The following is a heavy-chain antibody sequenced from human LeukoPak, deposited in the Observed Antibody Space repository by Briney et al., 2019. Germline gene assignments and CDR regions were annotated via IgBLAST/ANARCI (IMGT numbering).Heavy chain of an antibody. D-gene: IGHD6-13*01. CDR3: ARLAVIAAAGIGFLDV. Sequence: MSSQTLSLTCTVSGGSISSGSYYWSWIRQPAGKGLEWIGRIYTSGSTNYNPSLKSRVTMSVDTSKYQFSLKLSSVTAADTAVYYCARLAVIAAAGIGFLDVWGKGTTVTVSS. J-gene: IGHJ6*04. CDR1: GGSISSGSYY. V-gene: IGHV4-61*02. CDR2: IYTSGST.